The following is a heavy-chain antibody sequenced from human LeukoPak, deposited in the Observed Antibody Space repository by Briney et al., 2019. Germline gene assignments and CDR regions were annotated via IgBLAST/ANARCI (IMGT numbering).Heavy chain of an antibody. J-gene: IGHJ4*02. D-gene: IGHD3-10*01. V-gene: IGHV1-8*01. CDR3: AREDRGVLIVDY. Sequence: ASVKVSCKASGYTSTSYDINWVRQATGQGLEWMGWMNPNSGNTGYAQKFQGRVTMAGNTSIRTAYKELSSLRSEDTAVYYCAREDRGVLIVDYWGQGTLVTVSS. CDR1: GYTSTSYD. CDR2: MNPNSGNT.